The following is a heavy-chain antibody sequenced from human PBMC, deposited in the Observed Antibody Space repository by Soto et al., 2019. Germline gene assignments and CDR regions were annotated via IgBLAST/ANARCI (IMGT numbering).Heavy chain of an antibody. D-gene: IGHD6-13*01. CDR2: IGFDGNND. Sequence: GGSLRLSCAASGFSLSSYGMHWVRQAPGKGLEWVAVIGFDGNNDYYADSVKGRFTVSRDNSRNTLFLQMNSLRVEDTAVYYCAREIGYSSTWPSYWGQGTLVTVSS. V-gene: IGHV3-33*01. CDR1: GFSLSSYG. CDR3: AREIGYSSTWPSY. J-gene: IGHJ4*02.